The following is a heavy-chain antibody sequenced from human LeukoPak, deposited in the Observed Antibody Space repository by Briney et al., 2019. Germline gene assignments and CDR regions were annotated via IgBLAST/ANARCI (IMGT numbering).Heavy chain of an antibody. V-gene: IGHV4-4*07. CDR2: IYTSGST. CDR1: GGPISSYY. J-gene: IGHJ3*02. CDR3: ARDLGSYRTSGALDAFDI. Sequence: SETLSLTCTVSGGPISSYYWSWIRQPAGKGLEWIGRIYTSGSTNYNPSLKSRVTMSVDTSKNQFSLKLSSVTAADTAVYYCARDLGSYRTSGALDAFDIWGQGTMVTVSS. D-gene: IGHD2-2*01.